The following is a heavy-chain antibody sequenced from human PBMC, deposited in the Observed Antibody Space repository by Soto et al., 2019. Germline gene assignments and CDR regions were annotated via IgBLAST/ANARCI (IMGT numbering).Heavy chain of an antibody. Sequence: QVQLQQWGAGLLKPSETLSLNCAVYGGSFYWTWIRQPPGKGLEWIGEIRHSGSTNYNPSLKSRVSISIDRSKSQVSLTVYSVTAADTAVYYCARGGGAYDYAVDVWGQGTTVTVSS. CDR1: GGSFY. V-gene: IGHV4-34*01. D-gene: IGHD4-17*01. CDR3: ARGGGAYDYAVDV. CDR2: IRHSGST. J-gene: IGHJ6*02.